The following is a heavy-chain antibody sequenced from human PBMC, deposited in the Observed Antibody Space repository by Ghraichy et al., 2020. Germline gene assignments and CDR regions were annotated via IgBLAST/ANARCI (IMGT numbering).Heavy chain of an antibody. CDR3: ARLRPSGWYAEYFQN. V-gene: IGHV1-18*04. Sequence: ASVKVSCKASGYTFTSYGISWVRQAPGQGLEWMGWISAYNGNTNYAQKLQGRVTMTTDTSTSTAYMELRSLRSDDTAVYYCARLRPSGWYAEYFQNWGQGTLVTVSS. CDR2: ISAYNGNT. CDR1: GYTFTSYG. J-gene: IGHJ1*01. D-gene: IGHD6-19*01.